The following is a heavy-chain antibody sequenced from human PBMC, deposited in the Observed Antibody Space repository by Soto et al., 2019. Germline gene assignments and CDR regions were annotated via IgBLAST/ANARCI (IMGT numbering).Heavy chain of an antibody. CDR3: AKDVISGDGFWLMDH. V-gene: IGHV3-23*01. J-gene: IGHJ4*02. CDR2: SCGSDACI. CDR1: GCTFIDIA. Sequence: GWPLRLSCPASGCTFIDIAMTWIRQPPRTGLESGSGSCGSDACIQCADSVRGRATISRDNSKKTLYLQMNSLRAEDKAVYYCAKDVISGDGFWLMDHWGQGTLVTVSS. D-gene: IGHD2-21*02.